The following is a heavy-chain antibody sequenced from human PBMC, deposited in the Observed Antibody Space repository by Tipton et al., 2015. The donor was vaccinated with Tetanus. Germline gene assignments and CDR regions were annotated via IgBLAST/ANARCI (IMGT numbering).Heavy chain of an antibody. CDR2: ISSSSSYI. D-gene: IGHD3-3*01. CDR1: GFTFSSYS. V-gene: IGHV3-21*01. J-gene: IGHJ2*01. Sequence: SLRLSCAASGFTFSSYSMNWVRQAPGKGLEWVSSISSSSSYIYYADSVKGRFTISRDNAKNSLYLQMNSLRAEDTAVYYCARDDSRGILEWLWEGFGLWGRGTLVTVSS. CDR3: ARDDSRGILEWLWEGFGL.